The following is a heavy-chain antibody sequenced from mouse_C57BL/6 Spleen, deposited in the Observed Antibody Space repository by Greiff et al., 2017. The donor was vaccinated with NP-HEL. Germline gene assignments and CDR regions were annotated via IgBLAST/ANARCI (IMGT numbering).Heavy chain of an antibody. Sequence: QVQLQQPGAELVKPGASVKMSCKASGYTFTSYWITWVKQRPGQGLEWIGDIYPGSGSTNYNEKFKSKATLTVDTSSSTAYMQLSSLTSEDSAVYYCARYGLYINFSAMDYWGQGTSVTVSS. V-gene: IGHV1-55*01. D-gene: IGHD2-5*01. CDR1: GYTFTSYW. CDR3: ARYGLYINFSAMDY. CDR2: IYPGSGST. J-gene: IGHJ4*01.